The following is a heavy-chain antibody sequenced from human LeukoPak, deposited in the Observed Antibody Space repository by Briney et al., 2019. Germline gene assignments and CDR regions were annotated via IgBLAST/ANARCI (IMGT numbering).Heavy chain of an antibody. CDR3: ATGIDTGILTGYYRPSYYFDY. CDR2: MNPNSGNT. V-gene: IGHV1-8*01. J-gene: IGHJ4*02. D-gene: IGHD3-9*01. CDR1: GYTFTSYD. Sequence: ASVKVSCKASGYTFTSYDINWVRQATGQGLEWMGWMNPNSGNTGYAQKFQGRVTMTRNTSISTAYMELSSLRSEDTAVYYCATGIDTGILTGYYRPSYYFDYWGQGTLVTVSS.